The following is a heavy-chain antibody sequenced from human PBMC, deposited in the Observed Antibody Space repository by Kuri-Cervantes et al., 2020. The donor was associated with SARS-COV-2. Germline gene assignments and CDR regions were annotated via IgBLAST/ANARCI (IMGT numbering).Heavy chain of an antibody. CDR2: INPSGGST. V-gene: IGHV1-46*01. J-gene: IGHJ6*03. Sequence: ASVKVSCKASGYTFTSYYMHWVRQAPGQGLEWMGIINPSGGSTSYAQKFQGRVTITADESTSTAYMELSSLRSEDTAVYYCARASWSSSSYYYMDVWGKGTTVTVSS. CDR1: GYTFTSYY. CDR3: ARASWSSSSYYYMDV. D-gene: IGHD6-6*01.